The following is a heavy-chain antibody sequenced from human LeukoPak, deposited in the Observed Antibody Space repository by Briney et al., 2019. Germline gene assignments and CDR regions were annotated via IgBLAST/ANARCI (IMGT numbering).Heavy chain of an antibody. CDR3: ARGGSSPFNPANNWFDP. V-gene: IGHV3-30*04. D-gene: IGHD2-2*01. Sequence: GGSLRLSCAASGFTFRSYAMHWVRQAPGKGLEWVAVVSYTGSNKNYADSVKGRFTISRDNSKKTLYLQMNSLRSDDTAVYYCARGGSSPFNPANNWFDPWGQGTLVTVSS. CDR1: GFTFRSYA. CDR2: VSYTGSNK. J-gene: IGHJ5*02.